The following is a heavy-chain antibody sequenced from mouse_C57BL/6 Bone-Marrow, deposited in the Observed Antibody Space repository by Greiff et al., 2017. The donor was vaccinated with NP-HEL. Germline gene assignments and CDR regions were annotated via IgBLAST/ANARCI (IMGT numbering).Heavy chain of an antibody. CDR2: IDPEDGDT. J-gene: IGHJ4*01. D-gene: IGHD1-1*01. CDR1: GFNIKDYY. V-gene: IGHV14-1*01. CDR3: TPRDYYGTFYAMDY. Sequence: EVKLVESGAELVRPGASVKLSCTASGFNIKDYYMHWVKQRPEQGLEWIGRIDPEDGDTEYAPKFQGKATMTADTSSNTAYLQLSSLTSEDTAVYYCTPRDYYGTFYAMDYWGQGTSVTVSS.